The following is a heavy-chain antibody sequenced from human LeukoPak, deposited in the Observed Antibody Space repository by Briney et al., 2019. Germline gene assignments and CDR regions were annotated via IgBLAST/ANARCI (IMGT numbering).Heavy chain of an antibody. V-gene: IGHV3-21*01. CDR1: GVTFSGYS. CDR2: ISTSSSYI. CDR3: AREYSGYGDFDY. J-gene: IGHJ4*02. D-gene: IGHD5-12*01. Sequence: GGSLRLSCAASGVTFSGYSVNWVRRAPGMGLEWVSSISTSSSYIYYADSVKGRFTISRDNAKNSLYLQMNSLRAEDTAVYYCAREYSGYGDFDYWGQGTLVTVSS.